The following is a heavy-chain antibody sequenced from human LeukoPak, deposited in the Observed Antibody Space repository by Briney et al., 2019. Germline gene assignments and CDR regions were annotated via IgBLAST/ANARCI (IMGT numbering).Heavy chain of an antibody. V-gene: IGHV4-30-2*01. Sequence: SETLSLTCAVSGGSISSGGYSWSWIRQPPGKGLEWIGYIYHSGSTYYNPSLKSRVTISVDRSKNQFSLKLSSVTAADTAVYYCARAELERRWLGAFDIWGQGTMVTVSS. CDR2: IYHSGST. CDR1: GGSISSGGYS. CDR3: ARAELERRWLGAFDI. J-gene: IGHJ3*02. D-gene: IGHD1-1*01.